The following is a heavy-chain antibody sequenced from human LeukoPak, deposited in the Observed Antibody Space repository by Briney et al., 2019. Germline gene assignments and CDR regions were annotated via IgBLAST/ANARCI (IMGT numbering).Heavy chain of an antibody. CDR1: GGSISSGGYY. D-gene: IGHD6-13*01. CDR3: ARIVAAAGSNYFDY. CDR2: IYYSGST. Sequence: PSQTLSLTCTVSGGSISSGGYYWSWIRQHPGKGLEWIGYIYYSGSTYYNPSLKSRLTISRDTSKNQFSLRLSSVTAADTAVYSCARIVAAAGSNYFDYWGQGTLVTVSS. V-gene: IGHV4-31*03. J-gene: IGHJ4*02.